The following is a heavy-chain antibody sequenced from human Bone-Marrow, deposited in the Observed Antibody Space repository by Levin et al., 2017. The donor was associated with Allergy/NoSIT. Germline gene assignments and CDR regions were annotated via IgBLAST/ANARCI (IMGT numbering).Heavy chain of an antibody. Sequence: SCAVAGFSFSSHWMGWVRQAPGKGLGWVANIKQDGSEKYFLHSVRGRFTISRDNAGNSLHLQMNSLRVEDTAVYYCARTAARGIYYYYGMDVWGQGTTVTVSS. CDR2: IKQDGSEK. J-gene: IGHJ6*02. CDR1: GFSFSSHW. CDR3: ARTAARGIYYYYGMDV. D-gene: IGHD6-6*01. V-gene: IGHV3-7*02.